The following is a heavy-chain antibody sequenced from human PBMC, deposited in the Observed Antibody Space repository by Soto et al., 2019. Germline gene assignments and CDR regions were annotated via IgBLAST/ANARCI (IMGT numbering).Heavy chain of an antibody. CDR1: GFTFQTYS. CDR3: ASAGGTY. V-gene: IGHV3-21*02. Sequence: EVLLVESGGGLFKPGGSLRLSCAASGFTFQTYSMNWVRQAPGKGLEWVSSIDSGSNFIHYADSVKGRFTISRDNADNSLHLQMNSLRAEDSGVYYCASAGGTYWGQGALVTVSS. CDR2: IDSGSNFI. D-gene: IGHD2-8*02. J-gene: IGHJ4*02.